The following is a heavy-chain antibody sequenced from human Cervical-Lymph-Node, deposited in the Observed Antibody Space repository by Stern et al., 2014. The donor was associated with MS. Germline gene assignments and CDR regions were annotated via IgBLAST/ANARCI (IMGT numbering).Heavy chain of an antibody. V-gene: IGHV3-30*18. D-gene: IGHD3-16*01. J-gene: IGHJ4*02. CDR2: ISYDGRTK. CDR3: AKGPGEFGPYHFDY. CDR1: GFSFSAYG. Sequence: QVQLVESGGGVVQPGRSLRLSCAVSGFSFSAYGMHWVRQAPGKGLEWVAVISYDGRTKSYADSVRGRFTVSRDNFENTLYLQMNSLRPEDTAVYYCAKGPGEFGPYHFDYWGQGTLVTVSS.